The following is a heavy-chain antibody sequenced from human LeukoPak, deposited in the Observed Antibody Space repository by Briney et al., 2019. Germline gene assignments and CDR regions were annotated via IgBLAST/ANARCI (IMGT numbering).Heavy chain of an antibody. J-gene: IGHJ5*02. CDR1: GGTFSSYA. Sequence: ASVKVSCKASGGTFSSYAISWVRQAPGQGLEWMGRIIPIFGTANYAQKFQGRVTITTDESTSTAYMELSSLRSEDTAVYYCARDNYAGANWFDPWGQGTLVTVSS. D-gene: IGHD1-7*01. CDR2: IIPIFGTA. V-gene: IGHV1-69*05. CDR3: ARDNYAGANWFDP.